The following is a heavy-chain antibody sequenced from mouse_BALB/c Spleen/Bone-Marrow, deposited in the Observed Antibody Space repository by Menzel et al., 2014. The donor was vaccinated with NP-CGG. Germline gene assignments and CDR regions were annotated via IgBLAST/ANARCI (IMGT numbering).Heavy chain of an antibody. CDR2: INPSTGYT. Sequence: QVQLQQSGAELAKPGASVKMSCKASGYTFTSYWIHWVKQKPGQGLEWIGYINPSTGYTEYNQKFKDKATLTADKSSSTAYMQLSSLTSECAAVYYCAPYSHEGVAYWGQGTLVTVSA. V-gene: IGHV1-7*01. CDR1: GYTFTSYW. D-gene: IGHD2-12*01. J-gene: IGHJ3*01. CDR3: APYSHEGVAY.